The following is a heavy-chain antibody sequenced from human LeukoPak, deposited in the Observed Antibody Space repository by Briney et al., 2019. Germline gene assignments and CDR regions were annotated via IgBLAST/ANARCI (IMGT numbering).Heavy chain of an antibody. J-gene: IGHJ4*02. CDR1: GYTFTSYG. CDR3: ARGGYCSGGSCFGYFDY. Sequence: VASVKVSCKASGYTFTSYGISWVRQAPGQGLEWMGWISAYNGNTNCAQKLQGRVTITTDTSTSTAYMELRSLRSDDTAVYYCARGGYCSGGSCFGYFDYWGQGTLVTVSS. V-gene: IGHV1-18*01. CDR2: ISAYNGNT. D-gene: IGHD2-15*01.